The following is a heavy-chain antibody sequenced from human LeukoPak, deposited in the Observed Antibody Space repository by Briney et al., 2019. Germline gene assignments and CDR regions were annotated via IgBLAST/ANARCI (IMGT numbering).Heavy chain of an antibody. CDR3: QTYYYYYGMDV. CDR1: GGTFSGYY. J-gene: IGHJ6*02. Sequence: SETLSLTCAVYGGTFSGYYWSWIRQPLGKGLEWIGEINHSGSTNYNPSLKSRVTISVDTSKNQFSLRLSSVTAADTAVYYCQTYYYYYGMDVWGQGTTVTVSS. CDR2: INHSGST. V-gene: IGHV4-34*08.